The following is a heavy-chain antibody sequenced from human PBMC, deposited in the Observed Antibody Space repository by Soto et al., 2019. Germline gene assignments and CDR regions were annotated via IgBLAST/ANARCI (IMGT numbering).Heavy chain of an antibody. Sequence: GGSLRLSCAASGFTFSSYWMHWVRQAPGKGLVWVSRINSDGSSTSYADSVKGRVTISRDNAKNTLYLQRNSLRAEDTAVYYWARDGGTCNDAFDIWGQGTMVTVSS. J-gene: IGHJ3*02. CDR1: GFTFSSYW. V-gene: IGHV3-74*01. CDR3: ARDGGTCNDAFDI. D-gene: IGHD1-7*01. CDR2: INSDGSST.